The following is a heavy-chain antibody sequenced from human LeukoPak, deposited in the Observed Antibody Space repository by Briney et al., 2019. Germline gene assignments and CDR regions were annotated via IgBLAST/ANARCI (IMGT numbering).Heavy chain of an antibody. CDR2: IYTGGST. CDR1: GLTVSSNY. J-gene: IGHJ4*02. Sequence: GGSLRLSCAASGLTVSSNYIMWVRQPPGKGLEWVSSIYTGGSTYYADAVKGRFTTSRDNSKNTVNLQMNSLRAEDTAVYYCARDQASSSSSPYWGQGTLVTVS. V-gene: IGHV3-66*01. CDR3: ARDQASSSSSPY. D-gene: IGHD2-2*01.